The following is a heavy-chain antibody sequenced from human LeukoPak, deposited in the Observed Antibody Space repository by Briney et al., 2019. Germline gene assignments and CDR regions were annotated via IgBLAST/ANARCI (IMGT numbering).Heavy chain of an antibody. D-gene: IGHD6-25*01. CDR1: GGSIRSYY. V-gene: IGHV4-59*01. CDR2: IFYSGGA. CDR3: ARVYYSNCYDYWYFDL. J-gene: IGHJ2*01. Sequence: TPSETLSLTCTVSGGSIRSYYWSWIRQPPGKGLEWIGYIFYSGGANYNPSLKSRVTISVDTSKNQFSLKLTSVTAADTAVYYCARVYYSNCYDYWYFDLWGRGTLVTVSS.